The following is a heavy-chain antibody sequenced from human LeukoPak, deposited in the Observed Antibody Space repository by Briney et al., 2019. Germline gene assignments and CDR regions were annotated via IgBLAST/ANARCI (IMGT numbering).Heavy chain of an antibody. CDR1: GFTFSSYE. J-gene: IGHJ6*04. CDR2: ISSSGSII. Sequence: PGGSLRLSCAASGFTFSSYEMNWVRQALGKGLEWVSYISSSGSIIYYADSVKGRFTISRDNAKNSLYLQMNSLRAEDRAVYYCAELGITMIGGVWGKGTTVTISS. D-gene: IGHD3-10*02. V-gene: IGHV3-48*03. CDR3: AELGITMIGGV.